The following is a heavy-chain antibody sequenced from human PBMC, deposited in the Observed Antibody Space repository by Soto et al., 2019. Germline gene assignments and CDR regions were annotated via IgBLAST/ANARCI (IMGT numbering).Heavy chain of an antibody. D-gene: IGHD3-3*01. CDR1: GGTFSSYA. CDR3: AIGGSGYYMGVFDP. J-gene: IGHJ5*02. CDR2: IIPIFGTA. Sequence: EAAVKVSCKASGGTFSSYAISWVRQAPGQGLEWMGGIIPIFGTANYAQKFQGRVTITADESTSTAYMELSSLRSEDTAVYYCAIGGSGYYMGVFDPWGQGTLVTVSS. V-gene: IGHV1-69*13.